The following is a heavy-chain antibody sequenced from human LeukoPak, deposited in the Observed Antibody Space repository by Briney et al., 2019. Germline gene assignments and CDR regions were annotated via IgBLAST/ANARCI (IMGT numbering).Heavy chain of an antibody. V-gene: IGHV3-7*01. CDR1: EFTFSSYW. CDR3: ARTFSSGWGVVPYYYYYMDV. J-gene: IGHJ6*03. Sequence: PGGSLRLSCAASEFTFSSYWMSWVRQAPGKGLEWVANIKQDGSEKYYVDSVKGRFTISRDNAKNSLYLQMNSLRAEDTAVYYCARTFSSGWGVVPYYYYYMDVWGKGTTVTVSS. CDR2: IKQDGSEK. D-gene: IGHD6-19*01.